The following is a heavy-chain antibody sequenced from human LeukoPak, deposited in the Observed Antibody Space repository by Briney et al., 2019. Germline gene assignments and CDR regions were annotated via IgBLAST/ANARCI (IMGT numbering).Heavy chain of an antibody. J-gene: IGHJ4*02. CDR3: AKDYCSSTSCFFFDY. D-gene: IGHD2-2*01. CDR2: ISSSSSYI. V-gene: IGHV3-21*01. Sequence: PGGSLRLSCAASGFTFSSYSMNWVRQAPGKGLEWVSSISSSSSYIYYADSVKGRFTISRDNTLYLQMNSLRAEDTAVYYCAKDYCSSTSCFFFDYWGQGTLVTVSS. CDR1: GFTFSSYS.